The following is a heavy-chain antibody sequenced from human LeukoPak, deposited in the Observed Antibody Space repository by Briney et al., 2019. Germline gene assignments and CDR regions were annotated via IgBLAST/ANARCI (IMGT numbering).Heavy chain of an antibody. J-gene: IGHJ4*02. Sequence: GGSLRLSWAASGFTFSSYGMHWVRQAPGKGLEWVAVISYDGSNEYSADSVKGRFTISRDNSKNTVYLQMNSLRAEDTAVYYCVSFYETYWGRGTLVTVSS. D-gene: IGHD2/OR15-2a*01. CDR3: VSFYETY. CDR2: ISYDGSNE. V-gene: IGHV3-30*03. CDR1: GFTFSSYG.